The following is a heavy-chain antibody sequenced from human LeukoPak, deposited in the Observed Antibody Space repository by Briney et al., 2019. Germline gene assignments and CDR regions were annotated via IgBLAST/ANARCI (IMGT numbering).Heavy chain of an antibody. CDR1: GFTFSSYS. CDR2: ISGSSNTI. J-gene: IGHJ3*02. D-gene: IGHD4-17*01. V-gene: IGHV3-48*01. Sequence: GGSLRLSCAASGFTFSSYSMNWVRQAPGKGLEWVSYISGSSNTIYHAVSVEGRFTTSRDNAKNSLYLQMNSLRAEDTAVYYCVRNDGDAAFDIWGQGTMVTVSS. CDR3: VRNDGDAAFDI.